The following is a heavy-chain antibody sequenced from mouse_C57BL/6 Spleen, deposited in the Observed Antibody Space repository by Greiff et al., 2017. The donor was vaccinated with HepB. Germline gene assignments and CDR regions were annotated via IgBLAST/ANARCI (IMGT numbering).Heavy chain of an antibody. CDR1: GYTFTSYW. CDR2: IDPSDSET. V-gene: IGHV1-52*01. Sequence: QVHVKQPGAELVRPGSSVKLSCKASGYTFTSYWMHWVKQRPIQGLEWIGNIDPSDSETHYNQKFKDKATLTVDKSSSTAYMQLSSLTSEDSAVYYCARGYYSNYDYAMDYWGQGTSVTVSS. D-gene: IGHD2-5*01. CDR3: ARGYYSNYDYAMDY. J-gene: IGHJ4*01.